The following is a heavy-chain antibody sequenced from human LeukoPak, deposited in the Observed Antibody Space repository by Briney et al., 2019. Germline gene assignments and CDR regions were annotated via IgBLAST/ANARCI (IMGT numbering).Heavy chain of an antibody. D-gene: IGHD2-15*01. CDR2: IFYSGST. CDR3: ARGDSPDF. CDR1: GGSISNYY. V-gene: IGHV4-59*01. Sequence: SETLSLTCTVSGGSISNYYWSWIRQPPGKGLEWIGYIFYSGSTNYNPSLKSRVTMSLDTSKSHFSLKLSSVTAADTAVYYCARGDSPDFWGQGTLVTVSS. J-gene: IGHJ4*02.